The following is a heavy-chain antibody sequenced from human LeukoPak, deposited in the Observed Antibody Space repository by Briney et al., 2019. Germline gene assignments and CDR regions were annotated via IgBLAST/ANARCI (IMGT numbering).Heavy chain of an antibody. CDR2: ISSSSSYI. CDR3: ARGRAVTTYYYYGMDV. D-gene: IGHD4-17*01. V-gene: IGHV3-21*01. J-gene: IGHJ6*04. CDR1: GFTFSSYS. Sequence: GGSLRLSCAASGFTFSSYSMNWVRQAPGKGLERVSAISSSSSYIYYADSVKGRFTISRDNAKNSLYLQMNSLRAEDTAVYYCARGRAVTTYYYYGMDVWGKGTTVTVSS.